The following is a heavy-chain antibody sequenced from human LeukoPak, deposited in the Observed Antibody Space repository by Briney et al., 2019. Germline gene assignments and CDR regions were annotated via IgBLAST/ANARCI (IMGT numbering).Heavy chain of an antibody. CDR3: ASPTSDIKGIAAAGTDY. Sequence: ASVKVSCKASGGTFSSYAISWVRQAPGQGLEWMGRIIPILDIANYAQRFQGRVTITADKSTSTAYMELSSLRSEDTAVYYCASPTSDIKGIAAAGTDYWGQGTLVTVSS. V-gene: IGHV1-69*04. CDR1: GGTFSSYA. J-gene: IGHJ4*02. CDR2: IIPILDIA. D-gene: IGHD6-13*01.